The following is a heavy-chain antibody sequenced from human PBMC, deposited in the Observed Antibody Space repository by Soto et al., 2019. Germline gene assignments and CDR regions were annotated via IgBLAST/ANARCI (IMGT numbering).Heavy chain of an antibody. CDR1: GYIFIHCF. CDR2: INPSSGTT. CDR3: ARSLGETTSLFDY. V-gene: IGHV1-46*01. Sequence: QVQLVQSGAEMKQPGASVKLSCQASGYIFIHCFMHWVRQAPGQGLEWMGGINPSSGTTTYAQKFQGRVTVTRDPSTRTVYMELSSLGSGDTAMYYCARSLGETTSLFDYWGQGSLVTVSA. D-gene: IGHD1-26*01. J-gene: IGHJ4*02.